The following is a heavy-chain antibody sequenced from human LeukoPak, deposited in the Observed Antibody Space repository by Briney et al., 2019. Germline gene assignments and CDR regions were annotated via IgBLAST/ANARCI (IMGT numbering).Heavy chain of an antibody. CDR1: GYTFTGYY. CDR3: ARAYSSNPKAAGYYMDV. CDR2: VNPNSGGT. V-gene: IGHV1-2*06. D-gene: IGHD6-13*01. J-gene: IGHJ6*03. Sequence: ASVKVSCKASGYTFTGYYMHWVRHAPRQGLEWMGRVNPNSGGTNFAQKFQGRGTMTRDTSISTAYMELSRLRSDDTAVYYCARAYSSNPKAAGYYMDVWGKGTTVTVPS.